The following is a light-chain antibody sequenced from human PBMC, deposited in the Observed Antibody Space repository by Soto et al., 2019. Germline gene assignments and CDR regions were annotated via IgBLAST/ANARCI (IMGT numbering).Light chain of an antibody. CDR3: QQSDSMPWT. J-gene: IGKJ1*01. CDR2: AAS. Sequence: IQLTPSPSSLSASVGDRVTITCRASQSISGYLNWYQQKSGLAPKLLMYAASTLQSGVPSRFSVSGSGTDFTLTISSLQPEDSATYYCQQSDSMPWTFGQGTKVDIK. V-gene: IGKV1-39*01. CDR1: QSISGY.